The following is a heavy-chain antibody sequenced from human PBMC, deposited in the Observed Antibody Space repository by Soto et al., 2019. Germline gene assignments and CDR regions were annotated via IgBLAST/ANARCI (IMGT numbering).Heavy chain of an antibody. CDR3: ARTAAAGKYYNGMDV. J-gene: IGHJ6*02. CDR2: IYPGDSRT. V-gene: IGHV5-51*01. CDR1: GHSFTTYW. D-gene: IGHD6-13*01. Sequence: ESLKISCEDSGHSFTTYWIAWVRQMPGKGLEWMGIIYPGDSRTTYSPSFQGQVIISADKSISTAYLQWSSLKASDTAMYYCARTAAAGKYYNGMDVWGQGTTVTVSS.